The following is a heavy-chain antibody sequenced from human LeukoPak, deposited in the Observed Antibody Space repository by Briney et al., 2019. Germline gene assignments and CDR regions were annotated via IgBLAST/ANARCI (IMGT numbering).Heavy chain of an antibody. V-gene: IGHV4-59*12. J-gene: IGHJ6*03. D-gene: IGHD3-22*01. CDR2: IYYNAST. CDR3: ARGISPMIVAHKRKKIYYMDV. Sequence: SETLSLTCTVSGGSISSYYWVWIPQPPGKGLLGIGYIYYNASTNYNQSLKSRVTISVDTSKSQYSLKLSSVTGADTVVYYCARGISPMIVAHKRKKIYYMDVWGKGTTVTVS. CDR1: GGSISSYY.